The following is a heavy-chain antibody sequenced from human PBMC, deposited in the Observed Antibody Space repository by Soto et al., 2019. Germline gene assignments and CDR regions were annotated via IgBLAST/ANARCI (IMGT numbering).Heavy chain of an antibody. J-gene: IGHJ4*02. CDR1: GFTFGDYY. CDR2: ISSGGDTT. Sequence: GGSLRLSCAASGFTFGDYYMTWIRQAPGKGLELVSYISSGGDTTYYADSVRGRFTISRDNAKNSVHLQMNSLRVEDTAMYYCVRDGSFLRVLEWAWFRFDYWGQGNLVTVSS. V-gene: IGHV3-11*01. CDR3: VRDGSFLRVLEWAWFRFDY. D-gene: IGHD3-3*01.